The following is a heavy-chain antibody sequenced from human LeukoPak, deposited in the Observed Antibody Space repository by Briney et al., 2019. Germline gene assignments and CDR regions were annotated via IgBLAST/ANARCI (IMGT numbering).Heavy chain of an antibody. J-gene: IGHJ4*02. V-gene: IGHV3-30-3*01. CDR3: ARDRVDTAMVTWSGYFDY. D-gene: IGHD5-18*01. CDR2: ISYDGSNK. CDR1: GFTFNSYA. Sequence: GGSLRLSCAASGFTFNSYAMHWVRQAPGKGLEWVAVISYDGSNKYYADSVKGRFTISRDNSKNTLYLQMNSLRAEDTAVYYCARDRVDTAMVTWSGYFDYWGQGTLVTVSS.